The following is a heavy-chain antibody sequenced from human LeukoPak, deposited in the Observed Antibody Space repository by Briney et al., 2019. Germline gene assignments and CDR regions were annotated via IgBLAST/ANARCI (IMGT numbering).Heavy chain of an antibody. J-gene: IGHJ4*02. CDR1: GFTFSSYA. V-gene: IGHV3-30-3*01. CDR2: ISYDGSNK. CDR3: ARAGYCSGGSCYGFDY. D-gene: IGHD2-15*01. Sequence: GGSLRLSCAASGFTFSSYAMHWVRQAPGKGLEWVAVISYDGSNKYYADSVKGRFTISRDNSKNTLYLQMNSLRAEDTAVYYCARAGYCSGGSCYGFDYWGQGTPVTVSS.